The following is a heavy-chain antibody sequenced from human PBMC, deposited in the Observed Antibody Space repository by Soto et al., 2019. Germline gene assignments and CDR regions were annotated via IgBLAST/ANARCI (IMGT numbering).Heavy chain of an antibody. J-gene: IGHJ6*02. CDR3: ARDRTYYDFWSGYYRYYYYYGMDV. D-gene: IGHD3-3*01. V-gene: IGHV1-18*01. CDR1: GYTFTSYG. CDR2: ISAYNGNT. Sequence: ASVKVSCKASGYTFTSYGISWVRQAPGQGXEWMGWISAYNGNTNYAQKLQGRVTMTTDTSTSTAYMELRSLRSDDTAVYYCARDRTYYDFWSGYYRYYYYYGMDVWGQGTTVTVSS.